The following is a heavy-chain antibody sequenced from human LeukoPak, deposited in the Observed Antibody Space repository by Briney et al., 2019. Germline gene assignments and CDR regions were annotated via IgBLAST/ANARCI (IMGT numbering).Heavy chain of an antibody. Sequence: GESLRLSCSASGFTFNRFYLHWVRQAPGKGLEFVSHISSNGATTYYADSVKGRFTISRDNSKNTLYLQMSSLRADDTAVYYCVKDRSIAAPNNDFFDSWGQGALVTVSS. CDR2: ISSNGATT. D-gene: IGHD6-6*01. CDR1: GFTFNRFY. CDR3: VKDRSIAAPNNDFFDS. J-gene: IGHJ5*01. V-gene: IGHV3-64D*06.